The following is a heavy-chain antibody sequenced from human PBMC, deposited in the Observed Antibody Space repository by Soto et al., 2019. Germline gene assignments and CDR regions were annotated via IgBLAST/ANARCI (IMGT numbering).Heavy chain of an antibody. CDR2: IIPILGIA. J-gene: IGHJ4*02. CDR3: ARDFGSGYCSGGSCYALDY. D-gene: IGHD2-15*01. V-gene: IGHV1-69*04. Sequence: SVKVSCQASGGTFSSYTVSWVRQAPGQGLEWMGRIIPILGIANYAQKFQGRVTITADKSTSTAYMELSSLRSEDTAVYYCARDFGSGYCSGGSCYALDYWGQGTLVTVSS. CDR1: GGTFSSYT.